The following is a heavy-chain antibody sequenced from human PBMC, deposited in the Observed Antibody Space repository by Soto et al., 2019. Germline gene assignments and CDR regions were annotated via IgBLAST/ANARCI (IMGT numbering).Heavy chain of an antibody. CDR2: ISAYNGNT. D-gene: IGHD2-15*01. Sequence: QVQLVQSGAEVKKPGASVKVSCKASGYTFTSYGISWVRQAPGQGLEWMGWISAYNGNTNYAQKLQGRVTMTTDTSTSTAYMELRSLRSDDTAVYYCTRDCSGGSCYEGRRFDPWGQGTLVTVSS. CDR3: TRDCSGGSCYEGRRFDP. J-gene: IGHJ5*02. V-gene: IGHV1-18*01. CDR1: GYTFTSYG.